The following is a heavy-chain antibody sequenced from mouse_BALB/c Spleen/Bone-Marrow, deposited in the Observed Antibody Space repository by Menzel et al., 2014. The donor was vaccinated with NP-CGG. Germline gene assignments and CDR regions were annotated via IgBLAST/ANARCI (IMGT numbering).Heavy chain of an antibody. CDR1: GFAFSSYD. CDR3: AREVLRDYFDY. Sequence: EVQRVESGGGLVKPGGSLKLSCAASGFAFSSYDMSWVRQTPEKRLEWVAYISSAGGSTYYPDTVKGRFTISRDNAKNTLYLQMSSLKSEDTAMYYCAREVLRDYFDYWGQGTTLTVSS. D-gene: IGHD1-1*01. J-gene: IGHJ2*01. CDR2: ISSAGGST. V-gene: IGHV5-12-1*01.